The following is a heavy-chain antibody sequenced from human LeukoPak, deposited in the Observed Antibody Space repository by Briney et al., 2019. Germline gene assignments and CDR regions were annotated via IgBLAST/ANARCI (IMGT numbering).Heavy chain of an antibody. Sequence: SETLSLTCTVSGGSISSYYWNWIRQPPGKGLEWIRFIYYSGSTNYNPSLKSRVTISVDASRSHFSLKLNSVTAADTAVYYCARRMKLAAKGDAFDIWGQGTMVTVSS. J-gene: IGHJ3*02. D-gene: IGHD2-15*01. CDR3: ARRMKLAAKGDAFDI. CDR1: GGSISSYY. V-gene: IGHV4-59*08. CDR2: IYYSGST.